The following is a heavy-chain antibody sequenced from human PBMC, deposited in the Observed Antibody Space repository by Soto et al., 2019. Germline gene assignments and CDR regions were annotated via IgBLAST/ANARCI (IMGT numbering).Heavy chain of an antibody. V-gene: IGHV4-34*01. Sequence: QVQLQQWGAGLLKPSETLSLTCAVYGGSFSGYYWSWIRQPPGKGLEWIGEINHSGSTNYNPSLKSRVTISVDTSKNQFSLKLSSVTAADTAVYYCVRGEPPVLLWFGTERPPGMDVWGQGTTVTVSS. D-gene: IGHD3-10*01. J-gene: IGHJ6*02. CDR1: GGSFSGYY. CDR2: INHSGST. CDR3: VRGEPPVLLWFGTERPPGMDV.